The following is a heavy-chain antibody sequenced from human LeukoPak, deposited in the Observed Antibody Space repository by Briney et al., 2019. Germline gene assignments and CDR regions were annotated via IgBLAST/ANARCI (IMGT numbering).Heavy chain of an antibody. CDR1: GFTFSSYA. Sequence: GRSLRLSCAASGFTFSSYAMHWVRQAPGKGLEWVAVISYDGSNKYYADSVKGRFTISRDNSKNTLYLQMNSLRAEDTAVYYCARSYDSSGYYDYWGQGTLVTVSS. D-gene: IGHD3-22*01. CDR2: ISYDGSNK. CDR3: ARSYDSSGYYDY. V-gene: IGHV3-30*04. J-gene: IGHJ4*02.